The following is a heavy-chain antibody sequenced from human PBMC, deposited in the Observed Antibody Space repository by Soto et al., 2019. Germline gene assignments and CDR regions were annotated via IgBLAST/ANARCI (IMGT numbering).Heavy chain of an antibody. Sequence: SETLSLTCTVSGGSISSYYWSWIRQPPGKGLEWIGYIYYSGSTNYNPSLKSRVTISVDTSKNQFSLKLSSVTAADTAVYYCARFPALTTTDYYYYYYMDVWGKGTTVTVSS. V-gene: IGHV4-59*08. CDR3: ARFPALTTTDYYYYYYMDV. D-gene: IGHD4-17*01. CDR1: GGSISSYY. J-gene: IGHJ6*03. CDR2: IYYSGST.